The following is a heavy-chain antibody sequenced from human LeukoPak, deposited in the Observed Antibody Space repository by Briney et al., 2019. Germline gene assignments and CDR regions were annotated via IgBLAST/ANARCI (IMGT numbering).Heavy chain of an antibody. CDR2: IKQDGSEK. Sequence: GGSLRLSCAASGFTFSSYWMSWVRQAPGKGLEWVANIKQDGSEKYYVDSVKGRFTISRDNAKNSLYLQMNSLRAEDTAVYYCARGRSLGYCSSTSCAYGMDVWGQGTTVTVSS. D-gene: IGHD2-2*01. J-gene: IGHJ6*02. CDR3: ARGRSLGYCSSTSCAYGMDV. V-gene: IGHV3-7*01. CDR1: GFTFSSYW.